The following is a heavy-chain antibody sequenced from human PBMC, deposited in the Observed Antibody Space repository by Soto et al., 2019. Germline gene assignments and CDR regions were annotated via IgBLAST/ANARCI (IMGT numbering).Heavy chain of an antibody. D-gene: IGHD1-26*01. V-gene: IGHV3-30*18. CDR2: ISYDGSNK. CDR3: AKAGRWELRVHY. Sequence: GGSLRLSCAASGFTFSSYSMHWVRQAPGKGLEWVAVISYDGSNKYYADSVKGRFTISRDNSKNTLYLQMNSLRAEDTAVYYCAKAGRWELRVHYWGQGSLVTVSS. J-gene: IGHJ4*02. CDR1: GFTFSSYS.